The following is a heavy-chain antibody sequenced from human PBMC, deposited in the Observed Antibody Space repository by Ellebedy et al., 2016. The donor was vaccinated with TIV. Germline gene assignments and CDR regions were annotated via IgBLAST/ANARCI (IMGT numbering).Heavy chain of an antibody. V-gene: IGHV4-61*03. CDR1: DGSVSNRGYY. J-gene: IGHJ6*02. CDR3: AGGTRYNYGWDV. Sequence: SETLSLTXSVIDGSVSNRGYYWAWLRQAPGKGLEWIGHIHHTGSTDYNPSLKSRFSISVDTSKNHFSLKVTSVTAADTVVYFCAGGTRYNYGWDVWGQGTTVIVS. CDR2: IHHTGST.